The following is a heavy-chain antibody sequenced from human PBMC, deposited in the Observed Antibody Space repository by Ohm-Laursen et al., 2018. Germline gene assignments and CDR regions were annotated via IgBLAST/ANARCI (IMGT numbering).Heavy chain of an antibody. CDR3: AQRRRRECNQDPPGY. D-gene: IGHD1-14*01. CDR2: VYWNDDK. Sequence: PTQTLTLTCTFSGFSLSTSGVGVGWIRQPPGKALEWLALVYWNDDKRYSPSLKSRLPITKDTSKNQVVLTMTNMDPMDTGTYYCAQRRRRECNQDPPGYWGQGMLVTVSS. V-gene: IGHV2-5*01. CDR1: GFSLSTSGVG. J-gene: IGHJ4*02.